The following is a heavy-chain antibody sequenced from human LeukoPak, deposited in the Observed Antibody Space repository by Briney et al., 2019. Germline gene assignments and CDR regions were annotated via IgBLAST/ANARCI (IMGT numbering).Heavy chain of an antibody. CDR1: GFTFSSYA. CDR2: ISGSGGST. J-gene: IGHJ6*02. Sequence: TGGSLRLSCAASGFTFSSYAMSWVRQAPGKGLEWVSAISGSGGSTYYADSVKGRFTISRDNSKNTLYLQMNSLRAEDTAVYYCARVDCSSTSCYRHYYYGMDVWGQGTTVTVSS. CDR3: ARVDCSSTSCYRHYYYGMDV. V-gene: IGHV3-23*01. D-gene: IGHD2-2*02.